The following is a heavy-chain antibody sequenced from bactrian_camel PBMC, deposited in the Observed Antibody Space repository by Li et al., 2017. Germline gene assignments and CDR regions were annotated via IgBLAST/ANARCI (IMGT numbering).Heavy chain of an antibody. Sequence: VQLVESGGGLVRPGGSLRLSCAPSGFIFSGYWMYWVRQAPGKGLEWVSAISSRTGSAYYADSVKGRFTISRDNAKNTLYLQLNSLKTEDTAVYYCARDLYGGSWYRFAYWGQGTQVTVS. J-gene: IGHJ6*01. CDR1: GFIFSGYW. V-gene: IGHV3S1*01. CDR3: ARDLYGGSWYRFAY. CDR2: ISSRTGSA. D-gene: IGHD6*01.